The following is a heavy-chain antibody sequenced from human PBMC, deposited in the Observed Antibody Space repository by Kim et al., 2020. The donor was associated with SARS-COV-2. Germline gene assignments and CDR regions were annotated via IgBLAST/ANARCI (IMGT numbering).Heavy chain of an antibody. J-gene: IGHJ3*02. CDR2: IYTGHTTT. Sequence: GGSLRLSCAVSGLTSNTVASTWVRQAPGKGLEWVSLIYTGHTTTAYAYSVRGRFTLPRDTSDNTVYLQMNNLRVEDTAIYYCATDQSVGAGKAALGIWG. D-gene: IGHD3-10*01. CDR3: ATDQSVGAGKAALGI. CDR1: GLTSNTVA. V-gene: IGHV3-23*03.